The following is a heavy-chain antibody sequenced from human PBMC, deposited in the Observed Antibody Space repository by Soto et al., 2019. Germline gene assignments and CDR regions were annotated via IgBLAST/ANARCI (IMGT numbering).Heavy chain of an antibody. V-gene: IGHV4-31*03. D-gene: IGHD3-10*01. J-gene: IGHJ4*02. CDR3: ARVTGSLEPNDSDF. Sequence: SETLSLTCIVSGGSISSGDYYWSWIRQHPGKGLEWIASIYYSGSTYYNPSLRSRVTISVDTSKNQFSLRLSSVTAADTAVYYCARVTGSLEPNDSDFWGQGTVVTVSS. CDR2: IYYSGST. CDR1: GGSISSGDYY.